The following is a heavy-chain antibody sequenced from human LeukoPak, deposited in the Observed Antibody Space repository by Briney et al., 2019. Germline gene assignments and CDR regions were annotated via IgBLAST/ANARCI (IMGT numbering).Heavy chain of an antibody. CDR3: AKNELLWFGEFDAFDV. V-gene: IGHV3-30*18. CDR1: GFTFSSYG. D-gene: IGHD3-10*01. CDR2: ILYDGSNK. Sequence: GGSLRLSCAASGFTFSSYGMHWVRQAPGKGLDWVAVILYDGSNKYYVDSVKGRFTISRDNSKNMLYLQTNSLRAEDTAVYYCAKNELLWFGEFDAFDVWGQGTMVTVSS. J-gene: IGHJ3*01.